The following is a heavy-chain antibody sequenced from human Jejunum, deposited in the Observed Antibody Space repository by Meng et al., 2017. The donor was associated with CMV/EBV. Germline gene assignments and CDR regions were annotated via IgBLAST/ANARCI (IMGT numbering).Heavy chain of an antibody. V-gene: IGHV3-11*01. D-gene: IGHD3-10*02. CDR3: ANMLLVQGYFQH. CDR2: ISSNESVI. J-gene: IGHJ1*01. Sequence: CAASGFSFTDYYMTWIRQAPGKGLEWIASISSNESVIYYEDSVKGRFTIARDNAKNSLHLQMNSLRAEDTAVYYCANMLLVQGYFQHWGQGTLVTVSS. CDR1: GFSFTDYY.